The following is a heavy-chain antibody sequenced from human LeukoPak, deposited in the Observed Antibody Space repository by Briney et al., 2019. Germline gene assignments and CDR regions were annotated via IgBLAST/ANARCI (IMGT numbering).Heavy chain of an antibody. D-gene: IGHD6-13*01. CDR1: GGSFSGYY. CDR3: ARRLAAAGTD. CDR2: INHSGST. Sequence: SETLSLTCAVYGGSFSGYYWSWIRQPPGKGLEWIGEINHSGSTNYNPSLKSRVTISVDTSKNQFSLKLSSVTAADTAVYYCARRLAAAGTDWGQGTLVTVSS. J-gene: IGHJ4*02. V-gene: IGHV4-34*01.